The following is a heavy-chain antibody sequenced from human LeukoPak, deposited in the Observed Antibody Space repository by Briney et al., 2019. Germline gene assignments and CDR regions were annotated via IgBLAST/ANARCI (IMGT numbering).Heavy chain of an antibody. D-gene: IGHD4-17*01. CDR1: GASISSSSSS. V-gene: IGHV4-39*02. J-gene: IGHJ4*02. Sequence: PSETLSLTCTVSGASISSSSSSWGWVRQPPGKGPERIGSIYYSGLTYDNPSLKSRVSISVDPSKNHFSLKVSSVTAADTAVYYCASGTFDDYGDYDRGDYFDHWGQGTLVTVSS. CDR3: ASGTFDDYGDYDRGDYFDH. CDR2: IYYSGLT.